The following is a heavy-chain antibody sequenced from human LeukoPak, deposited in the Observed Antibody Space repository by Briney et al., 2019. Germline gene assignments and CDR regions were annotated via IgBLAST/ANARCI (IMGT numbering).Heavy chain of an antibody. CDR3: ARRYYFDSRGYYYIDY. CDR2: IYPGDSDT. CDR1: GYSFASYW. D-gene: IGHD3-22*01. J-gene: IGHJ4*02. V-gene: IGHV5-51*01. Sequence: PGESLKISCKGSGYSFASYWIGWVRQMPGKGLERMGIIYPGDSDTRYSPSFQGQVTISADKSISTAYLQWSSLRASDTAMYYCARRYYFDSRGYYYIDYWGQGTLVTVSS.